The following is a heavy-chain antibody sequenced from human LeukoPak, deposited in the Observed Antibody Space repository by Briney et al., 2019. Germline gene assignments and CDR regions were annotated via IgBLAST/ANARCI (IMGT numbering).Heavy chain of an antibody. CDR3: ARETYSGSYYYFDY. V-gene: IGHV1-18*01. J-gene: IGHJ4*02. CDR2: ISAYNGNT. CDR1: GYTFTSYG. D-gene: IGHD1-26*01. Sequence: EASVKVSCKASGYTFTSYGISWVRQAPGQGLEWMGWISAYNGNTNYAQKFQGRVTMTRDTSISTAYMELSRLRSDDTAVYYCARETYSGSYYYFDYWGQGTLVTVSS.